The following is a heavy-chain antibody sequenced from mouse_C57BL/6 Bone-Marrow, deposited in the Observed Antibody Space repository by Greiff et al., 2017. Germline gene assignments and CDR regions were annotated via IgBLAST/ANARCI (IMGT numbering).Heavy chain of an antibody. CDR1: GYTFTDYN. D-gene: IGHD1-1*01. CDR3: ARGDDDYCSSSNYYAMDY. Sequence: VQLQQSGPELVKPGASVKMSCKASGYTFTDYNMHWVKQSHGKSLEWIGYINPNNGGTSYNQKFKGKATLTVNKSSSTAYMELRSLTSEDSAVYYCARGDDDYCSSSNYYAMDYWGQGTSVTVSS. V-gene: IGHV1-22*01. J-gene: IGHJ4*01. CDR2: INPNNGGT.